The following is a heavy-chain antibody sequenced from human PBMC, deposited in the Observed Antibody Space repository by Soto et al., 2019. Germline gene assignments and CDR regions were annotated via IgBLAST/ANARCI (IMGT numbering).Heavy chain of an antibody. CDR1: GFTFDDYA. J-gene: IGHJ4*02. V-gene: IGHV3-9*01. CDR2: ISWNSGSI. Sequence: EVQLVESGGGLVQPGRSLRLSCAASGFTFDDYAMHWVRQAPGKGLEWVSGISWNSGSIGNADSVKGRFTISRDNTKNSLYQQITSLGDEDTALYYCAKGNWYQLVPFSYFDYWGQRTLVTVSS. CDR3: AKGNWYQLVPFSYFDY. D-gene: IGHD6-6*01.